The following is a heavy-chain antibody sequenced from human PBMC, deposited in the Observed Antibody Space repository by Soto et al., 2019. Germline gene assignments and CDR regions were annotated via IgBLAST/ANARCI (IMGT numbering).Heavy chain of an antibody. Sequence: GSLRLSCAASGFTFSSYGMHWVRQAPGKGLEWVAVISYDGSNKYYADSVKGRFTSSRDNSKNTLYLQMNSLRAEDTAVYYCAKPHIVVVPAAIGGADAFDIWGRVTMVTFSS. CDR2: ISYDGSNK. J-gene: IGHJ3*02. D-gene: IGHD2-2*02. CDR1: GFTFSSYG. CDR3: AKPHIVVVPAAIGGADAFDI. V-gene: IGHV3-30*18.